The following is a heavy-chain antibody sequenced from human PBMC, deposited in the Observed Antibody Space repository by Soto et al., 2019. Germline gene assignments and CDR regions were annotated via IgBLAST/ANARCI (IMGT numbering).Heavy chain of an antibody. CDR2: IIPILGIA. CDR1: VGTFSSSI. J-gene: IGHJ4*02. V-gene: IGHV1-69*04. CDR3: ARDRSFRSNWVHLFDY. D-gene: IGHD3-10*01. Sequence: SSVKVSCKASVGTFSSSIISWVRQAPGQGLEWMGRIIPILGIANYAQKFQGRVTITADKSTSTAYMELSSLRSEDTAVYYCARDRSFRSNWVHLFDYWGQGTLVTVSS.